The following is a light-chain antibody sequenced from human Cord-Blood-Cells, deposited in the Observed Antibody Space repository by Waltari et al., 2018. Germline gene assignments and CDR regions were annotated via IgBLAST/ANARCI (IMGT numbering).Light chain of an antibody. CDR1: QSISSW. Sequence: DIQMTQSPSPLSASVGERVTITCRASQSISSWLAWYQQKPGKAPKLLIYDASSLESGVPSRFSGSGSGTEFTLTISSLQPDDCATYYCQQYNSYLTFGGGTKVEIK. J-gene: IGKJ4*01. CDR2: DAS. V-gene: IGKV1-5*01. CDR3: QQYNSYLT.